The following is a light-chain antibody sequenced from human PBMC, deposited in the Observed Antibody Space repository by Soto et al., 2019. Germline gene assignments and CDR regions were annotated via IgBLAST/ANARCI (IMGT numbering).Light chain of an antibody. J-gene: IGLJ2*01. V-gene: IGLV6-57*04. CDR1: SGSIASNY. Sequence: NFMLTQPHSVSESPGKTVTISCTRSSGSIASNYVQWYQQRPGSAPTTLIYEDDQRPSGVPERFSGSIDRSSNSASLPISGLKTEDEADYYWQSYDSSNPVVFGGGTKLTVL. CDR2: EDD. CDR3: QSYDSSNPVV.